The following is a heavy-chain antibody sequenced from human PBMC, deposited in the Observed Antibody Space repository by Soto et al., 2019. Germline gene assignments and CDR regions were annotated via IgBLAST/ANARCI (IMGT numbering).Heavy chain of an antibody. V-gene: IGHV4-59*01. CDR1: GGSISSYY. D-gene: IGHD4-17*01. Sequence: QVQLQESGPGLVKPSETLSLTCTVSGGSISSYYWSWIRQPPGKGLEWIGNIYYSGSTNYNPSLKSRVTISVDTSKNQFSRKLSSVTAADTAVYYCARGYGDYVSDYWGQGTLVTVSS. CDR2: IYYSGST. CDR3: ARGYGDYVSDY. J-gene: IGHJ4*02.